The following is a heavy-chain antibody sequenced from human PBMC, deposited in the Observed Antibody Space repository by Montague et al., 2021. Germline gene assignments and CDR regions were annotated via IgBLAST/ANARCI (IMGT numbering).Heavy chain of an antibody. CDR3: TFYKLRENPRGFDY. CDR2: ISTDGSST. D-gene: IGHD5-24*01. J-gene: IGHJ4*02. CDR1: GLTFSSYW. Sequence: SLRLSCAASGLTFSSYWMHWVRQAPGKGLVWVSRISTDGSSTTYADSVKGRFTTSRDNAKNMLYLQMNSLRAEDTAVYYCTFYKLRENPRGFDYWGQGTLVTVSA. V-gene: IGHV3-74*01.